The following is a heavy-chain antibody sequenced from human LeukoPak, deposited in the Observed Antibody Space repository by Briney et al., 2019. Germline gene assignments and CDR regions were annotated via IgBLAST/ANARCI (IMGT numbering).Heavy chain of an antibody. CDR1: GFTFDDYA. CDR3: AKSDILTGYKGWFDP. J-gene: IGHJ5*02. D-gene: IGHD3-9*01. Sequence: PGGSLRLSCAASGFTFDDYAMHWVRQAPGKGLEWVSGISWNSGSIGYADSVKGRFTISRDNAKNSLYLQMNSLRAEDTALYYCAKSDILTGYKGWFDPWGQGTLVTVSS. V-gene: IGHV3-9*01. CDR2: ISWNSGSI.